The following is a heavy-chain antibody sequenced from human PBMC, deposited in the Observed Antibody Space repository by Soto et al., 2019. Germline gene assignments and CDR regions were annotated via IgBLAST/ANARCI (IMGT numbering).Heavy chain of an antibody. Sequence: EVQLLESGGDSVQPGGSLRLSCAASGFTFSRYALSWVRQAPGKGLEWVSAISGSGGSTYYYADSVKGRFTISRDNSKNTLYLQMNSLRVEDTALYYCVRPYYTSSWFPFDRWGQGTLVTVSS. V-gene: IGHV3-23*01. CDR2: ISGSGGST. J-gene: IGHJ4*02. CDR1: GFTFSRYA. D-gene: IGHD3-3*01. CDR3: VRPYYTSSWFPFDR.